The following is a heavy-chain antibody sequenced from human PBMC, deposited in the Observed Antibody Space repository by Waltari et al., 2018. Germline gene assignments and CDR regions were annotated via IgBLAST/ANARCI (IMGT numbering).Heavy chain of an antibody. J-gene: IGHJ4*02. CDR3: AREGGSIAVAGRDY. Sequence: QVQLVQSGSGLKKPGASVKVSCKASGYTFPSYAMHWVRPPPGQGLEWMGWINTNTGNPTYAQGFTGRFVFSLDTSVSTAYLQISSLKAEDTAVYYCAREGGSIAVAGRDYWGQGTLVTVSS. D-gene: IGHD6-19*01. CDR2: INTNTGNP. CDR1: GYTFPSYA. V-gene: IGHV7-4-1*02.